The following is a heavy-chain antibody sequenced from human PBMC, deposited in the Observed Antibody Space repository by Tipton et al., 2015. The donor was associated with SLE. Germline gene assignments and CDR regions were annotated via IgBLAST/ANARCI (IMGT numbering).Heavy chain of an antibody. Sequence: SLRLSCAASGFAFSNYAMSWVRQAPGKGLEWVSAISSSAGSTYYADSVKGRFTISRDYSQNTLYLQVNSLRADDTALYYCAKVKIPHCGGDCPFDYWGQGTLVTVSS. CDR2: ISSSAGST. CDR1: GFAFSNYA. J-gene: IGHJ4*02. D-gene: IGHD2-21*02. CDR3: AKVKIPHCGGDCPFDY. V-gene: IGHV3-23*01.